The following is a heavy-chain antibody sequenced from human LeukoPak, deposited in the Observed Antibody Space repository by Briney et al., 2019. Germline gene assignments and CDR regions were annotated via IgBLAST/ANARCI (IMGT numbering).Heavy chain of an antibody. D-gene: IGHD5-18*01. J-gene: IGHJ4*02. CDR2: ISAYNGNT. CDR3: ARTKRGYSYGGFDY. V-gene: IGHV1-18*01. CDR1: GYTFTSYG. Sequence: ASVKVSCKASGYTFTSYGISWVRQAPGQGLEWMGWISAYNGNTNYAQKLQGRVTMTTDTSTSTAYMELRSLRSDDTAVYYCARTKRGYSYGGFDYWGQGTLVTVSS.